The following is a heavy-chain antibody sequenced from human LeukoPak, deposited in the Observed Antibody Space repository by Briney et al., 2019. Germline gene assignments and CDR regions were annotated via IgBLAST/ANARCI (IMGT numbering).Heavy chain of an antibody. CDR2: IIPIFGTA. CDR3: ARHIWDYYYYYMDV. CDR1: GGTFSSYA. D-gene: IGHD2-21*01. V-gene: IGHV1-69*13. Sequence: ASVKVSCKASGGTFSSYAISWVRQAPGQGLEWMGGIIPIFGTANYAQKFQGRVTITADESTSTAYMELSSLRSEDTAVYYCARHIWDYYYYYMDVWGKGTTVTVSS. J-gene: IGHJ6*03.